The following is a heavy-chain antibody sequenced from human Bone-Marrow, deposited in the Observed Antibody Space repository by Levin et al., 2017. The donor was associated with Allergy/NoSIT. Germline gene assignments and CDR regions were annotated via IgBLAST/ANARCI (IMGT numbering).Heavy chain of an antibody. J-gene: IGHJ3*02. V-gene: IGHV3-53*01. CDR3: AIYGSGNDYSAFDI. CDR2: IYSGGRG. D-gene: IGHD3-10*01. Sequence: GGSLRLSCAASGFTVSSNHMSWVRQAPGKGLEWVSLIYSGGRGYYADSVRGRFTISRDNSKNTLYLQLNSLRAEDTPVYYCAIYGSGNDYSAFDIWGQGTMVTVSS. CDR1: GFTVSSNH.